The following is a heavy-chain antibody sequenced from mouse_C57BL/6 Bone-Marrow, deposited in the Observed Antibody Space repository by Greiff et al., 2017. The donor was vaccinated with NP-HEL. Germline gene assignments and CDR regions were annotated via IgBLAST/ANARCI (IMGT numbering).Heavy chain of an antibody. Sequence: VKLQQPGAELVKPGASVKLSCKASGYTFTSYWMQWVKQRPGQGLEWIGEIDPSDSYTNYNQKFKGKATLTVDTSSSTAYMQLSSLTSEDSAVYYCAIYYDYDPLFDYWGQGTTLTVSS. V-gene: IGHV1-50*01. CDR3: AIYYDYDPLFDY. CDR1: GYTFTSYW. J-gene: IGHJ2*01. D-gene: IGHD2-4*01. CDR2: IDPSDSYT.